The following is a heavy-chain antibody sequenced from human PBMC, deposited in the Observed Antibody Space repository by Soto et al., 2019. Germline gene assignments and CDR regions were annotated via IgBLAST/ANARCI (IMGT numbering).Heavy chain of an antibody. D-gene: IGHD3-22*01. CDR2: IWYDGSNK. V-gene: IGHV3-33*08. J-gene: IGHJ4*02. Sequence: PGGSLRLSCASSGFTFSSYAMHLVRQAPGKGLEWVAVIWYDGSNKYYGDSVKGRFTISRDNSKNTLYLQMNSLRAEDTAVYYCARTESSGYCFDNWGQGTLVTVSS. CDR3: ARTESSGYCFDN. CDR1: GFTFSSYA.